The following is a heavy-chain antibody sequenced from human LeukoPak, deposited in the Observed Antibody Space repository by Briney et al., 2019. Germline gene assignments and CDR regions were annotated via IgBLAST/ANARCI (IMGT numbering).Heavy chain of an antibody. V-gene: IGHV1-8*01. Sequence: ASVKVSCKASGYTFTSYDINCVRQATGQGLEWMGWMDPNSGNTGYAQKFQGRVTMTRNTSISTAYMELSSLRSEDTAVYYCARVDGSGSYFLVYCGQATLVTVSS. D-gene: IGHD3-10*01. J-gene: IGHJ4*02. CDR3: ARVDGSGSYFLVY. CDR1: GYTFTSYD. CDR2: MDPNSGNT.